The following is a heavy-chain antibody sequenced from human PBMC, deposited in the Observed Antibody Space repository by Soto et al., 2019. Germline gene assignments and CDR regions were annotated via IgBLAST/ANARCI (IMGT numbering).Heavy chain of an antibody. D-gene: IGHD3-10*01. CDR1: GGTFSSYA. CDR3: ARDPWSGTPRWFDP. CDR2: IIPIFGTA. V-gene: IGHV1-69*13. J-gene: IGHJ5*02. Sequence: GASVKVSCKASGGTFSSYAISWVRQAPGQGLEWMGGIIPIFGTANYAQKFQGRVTITADESTSTAYMELSSLRSEDTAVYYCARDPWSGTPRWFDPWGQGTPVTVSS.